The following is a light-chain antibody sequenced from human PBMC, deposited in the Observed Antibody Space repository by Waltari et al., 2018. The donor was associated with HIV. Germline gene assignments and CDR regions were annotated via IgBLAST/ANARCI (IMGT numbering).Light chain of an antibody. CDR1: SSNIGSNS. Sequence: QSVLTQPPSASGTPGQSVTISCSGSSSNIGSNSVCWFQQMPGTATKVLIKTDNQRPSGGPDGCSGAKSGTSASLAISGRRSEEEADDYCAEGDDRLSGDVFGTGTKVTVL. J-gene: IGLJ1*01. CDR2: TDN. CDR3: AEGDDRLSGDV. V-gene: IGLV1-47*01.